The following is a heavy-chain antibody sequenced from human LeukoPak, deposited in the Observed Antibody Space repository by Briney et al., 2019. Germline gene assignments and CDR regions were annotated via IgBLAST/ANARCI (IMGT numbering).Heavy chain of an antibody. V-gene: IGHV3-49*03. Sequence: GGSLRLSCTASGFTFGDYAMSWFRQAPGKGLEWVGFIRSKAYGGTTEYAASVKGRFTISRDDSKSIAYLQMNSLKTEDTAVYYCTRDILHSSSWLPPFDYWGQGTLVTVSS. D-gene: IGHD6-13*01. J-gene: IGHJ4*02. CDR1: GFTFGDYA. CDR2: IRSKAYGGTT. CDR3: TRDILHSSSWLPPFDY.